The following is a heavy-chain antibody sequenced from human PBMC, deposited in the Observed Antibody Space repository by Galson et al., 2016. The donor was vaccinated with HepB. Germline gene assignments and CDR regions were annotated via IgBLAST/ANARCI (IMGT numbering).Heavy chain of an antibody. D-gene: IGHD1-14*01. CDR3: ARDYSYGTTCPFFDK. V-gene: IGHV3-30*03. CDR1: GFTFSGFD. CDR2: ISFDGRKQ. Sequence: SLRLSCAVSGFTFSGFDMHWVRQALGKGPEWVARISFDGRKQDYTSSVKGRFTISRENSGNTLYLQMHNLRAEDTAVDFCARDYSYGTTCPFFDKSGQGTLVTVSS. J-gene: IGHJ4*02.